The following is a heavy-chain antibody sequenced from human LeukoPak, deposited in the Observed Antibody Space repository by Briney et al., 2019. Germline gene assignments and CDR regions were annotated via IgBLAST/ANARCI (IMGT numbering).Heavy chain of an antibody. D-gene: IGHD6-19*01. CDR3: SGGRDAAVAGPGGYFDY. CDR2: ISPGGDAV. J-gene: IGHJ4*02. Sequence: KAGGSLRLSCAASGFCFSDYHMSWIRQAPGKGLECVSDISPGGDAVYFADSVKGRFTISRDNAKNSLFLQMSSLTAEDTAVYYCSGGRDAAVAGPGGYFDYWGQGSLVTVSS. CDR1: GFCFSDYH. V-gene: IGHV3-11*01.